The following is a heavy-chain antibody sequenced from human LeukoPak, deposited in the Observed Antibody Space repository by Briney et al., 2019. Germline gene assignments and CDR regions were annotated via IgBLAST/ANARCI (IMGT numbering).Heavy chain of an antibody. Sequence: ASVKVSCKASGYTFTSYGISWVRQAPGQGREGMGWISAYNGNTNYAQELQGRVTMTTDTSTRTAYMELRSLRSDDTAVYYCARISPMTTFPKYYYYMDVWGKGTTVTVSS. V-gene: IGHV1-18*01. CDR1: GYTFTSYG. CDR3: ARISPMTTFPKYYYYMDV. CDR2: ISAYNGNT. D-gene: IGHD3-16*01. J-gene: IGHJ6*03.